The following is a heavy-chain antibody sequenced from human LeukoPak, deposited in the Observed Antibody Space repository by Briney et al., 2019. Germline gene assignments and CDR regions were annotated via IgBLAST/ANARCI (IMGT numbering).Heavy chain of an antibody. CDR2: ISYDGSNK. CDR3: AKMSSSSKWYFDY. J-gene: IGHJ4*02. V-gene: IGHV3-30*18. Sequence: GGSLRLPCAASGFTFSSYGMHWVRQAPGKGLEWVAVISYDGSNKYYADSVKGRFTISRDNSKNTLYLQMNSLRAEDTAVYYCAKMSSSSKWYFDYWGQGTLVTVSS. CDR1: GFTFSSYG. D-gene: IGHD6-6*01.